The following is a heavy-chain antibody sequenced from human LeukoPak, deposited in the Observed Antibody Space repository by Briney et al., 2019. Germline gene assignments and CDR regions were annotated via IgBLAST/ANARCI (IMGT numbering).Heavy chain of an antibody. CDR1: GFSFNKNG. D-gene: IGHD2-8*02. V-gene: IGHV3-30*02. CDR2: IRKDGSDK. CDR3: AKDSHWSQDY. Sequence: GGSLRLSCTASGFSFNKNGMHWLRQAPGKGLEWVSYIRKDGSDKYYADSVKGRFTISRDDSKNTVYLQMNSLRGEDTAVYYCAKDSHWSQDYWGQGTLVSVSS. J-gene: IGHJ4*02.